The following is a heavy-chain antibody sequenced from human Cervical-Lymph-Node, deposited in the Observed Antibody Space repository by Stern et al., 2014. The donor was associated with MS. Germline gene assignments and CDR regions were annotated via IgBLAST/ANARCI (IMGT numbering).Heavy chain of an antibody. V-gene: IGHV4-39*01. J-gene: IGHJ4*02. Sequence: QLVESGPGLVKPSETLSLTCTASGGSINTNNYYWGWIRQAPGQGLEWLGNIYSSGSTFFSPSLKRPVPMSVDTSKHQFSLNLSSMSAADTAVYYCARTGDDFGDYSLSYWGQGTLVTVSS. CDR3: ARTGDDFGDYSLSY. D-gene: IGHD4-17*01. CDR2: IYSSGST. CDR1: GGSINTNNYY.